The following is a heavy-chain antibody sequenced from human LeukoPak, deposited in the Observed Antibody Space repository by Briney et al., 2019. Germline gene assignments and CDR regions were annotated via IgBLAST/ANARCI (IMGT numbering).Heavy chain of an antibody. J-gene: IGHJ5*02. D-gene: IGHD2-15*01. CDR2: ASYSGST. Sequence: SETLSLTCTVSGGSISSNYYWGWIRQPPGKGLEWIGSASYSGSTYHNPSLKSRVTISVDTSKNQFSLKLSSVTAADTAVYYCARGRIFDPWGQGTLVTVSS. CDR3: ARGRIFDP. V-gene: IGHV4-39*07. CDR1: GGSISSNYY.